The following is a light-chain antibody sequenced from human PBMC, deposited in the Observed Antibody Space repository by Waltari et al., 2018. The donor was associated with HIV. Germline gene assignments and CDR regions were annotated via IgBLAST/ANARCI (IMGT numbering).Light chain of an antibody. CDR3: QQYYTTPRT. CDR2: WAS. Sequence: DIVMTQSPDSLAVSLGETATINCRSSQSLLYSSNNKNYLAWYQHKPGQPPKLLIYWASTRESGVPDRFSGSESWTDFTLTISSLQADDVAVYYCQQYYTTPRTFGQGTKLEIK. V-gene: IGKV4-1*01. CDR1: QSLLYSSNNKNY. J-gene: IGKJ2*01.